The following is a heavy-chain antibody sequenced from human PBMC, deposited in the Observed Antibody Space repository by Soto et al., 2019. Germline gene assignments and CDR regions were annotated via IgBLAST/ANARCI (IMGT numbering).Heavy chain of an antibody. V-gene: IGHV3-23*01. CDR1: GFTFSSYA. D-gene: IGHD3-22*01. CDR3: AKAYYYDSSGYFSHFDY. CDR2: ISGSGGST. J-gene: IGHJ4*02. Sequence: GSLRLSCAASGFTFSSYAMSWVRQAPGKGLEWVSDISGSGGSTYYADSVKGRFTISRDNSKNTLYLQMNSLRAEDTAVYYCAKAYYYDSSGYFSHFDYWGQGTLVTVSS.